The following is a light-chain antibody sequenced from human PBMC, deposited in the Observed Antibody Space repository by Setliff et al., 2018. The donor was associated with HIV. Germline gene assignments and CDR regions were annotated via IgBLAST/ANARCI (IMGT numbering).Light chain of an antibody. CDR3: CSYACSSTLV. V-gene: IGLV2-23*02. CDR2: DVT. Sequence: QSALTQPASVSGSPGQSITISCTGSNRDVGNYNYVSWYRQHPGKAPKLLIYDVTKRPSGVSNRFSGSKSGNTASLTISGLQAEDEADYYCCSYACSSTLVFGGGTKVTVL. J-gene: IGLJ3*02. CDR1: NRDVGNYNY.